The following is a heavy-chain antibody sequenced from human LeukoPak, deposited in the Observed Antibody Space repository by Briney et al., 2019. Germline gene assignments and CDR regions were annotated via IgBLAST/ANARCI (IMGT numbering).Heavy chain of an antibody. D-gene: IGHD3-22*01. CDR1: GGTFSSYA. CDR3: AGYYDSREYYFDY. Sequence: SVKVSCKASGGTFSSYAISWVRQAPGQGLEWMGGIIPIFGTANYAQKFQGRVTITADESTSTAYMELSSLRSGDTAVYYCAGYYDSREYYFDYWGQGTLVTVSS. CDR2: IIPIFGTA. V-gene: IGHV1-69*13. J-gene: IGHJ4*02.